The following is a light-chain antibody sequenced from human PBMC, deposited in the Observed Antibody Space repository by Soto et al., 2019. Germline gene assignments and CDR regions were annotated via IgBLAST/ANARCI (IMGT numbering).Light chain of an antibody. CDR2: GAS. Sequence: EIVLTQSPGTLSLSPGERATLSCRASQSVNSNYLAWYQQKPGQGPRLLMYGASSRATGIPDRFSGSGSGTDFTLTIIRLEPEDFSVYYCQQYYNSHRTFGQGTKVEIK. CDR1: QSVNSNY. J-gene: IGKJ1*01. V-gene: IGKV3-20*01. CDR3: QQYYNSHRT.